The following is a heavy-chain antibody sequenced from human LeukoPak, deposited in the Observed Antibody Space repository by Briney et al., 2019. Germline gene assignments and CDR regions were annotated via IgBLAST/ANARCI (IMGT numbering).Heavy chain of an antibody. V-gene: IGHV1-69*13. CDR2: IIPIFGTA. Sequence: SVKVSCKASGGTFSSYAISLVRQAPGQGLEWMGGIIPIFGTANYAQKFQGRVTITADESTSTAYMELSSLRSEDTAVYYCARERGYSYQKPYYYYYMDVWGKGTTVTVSS. D-gene: IGHD5-18*01. CDR1: GGTFSSYA. J-gene: IGHJ6*03. CDR3: ARERGYSYQKPYYYYYMDV.